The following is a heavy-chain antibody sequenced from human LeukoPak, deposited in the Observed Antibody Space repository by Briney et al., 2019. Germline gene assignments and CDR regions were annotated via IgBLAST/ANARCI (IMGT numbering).Heavy chain of an antibody. CDR1: GFIFSNYG. Sequence: GGSLTLSCAASGFIFSNYGMHWVRQAPGKGLVWVSRVNSDGRITKYADSVKGRFTISRDNAKNTLYLQMNSLGAEDTAVYYCARTIREQWLTIDYWGQGTLVTFSS. J-gene: IGHJ4*02. D-gene: IGHD6-19*01. CDR2: VNSDGRIT. V-gene: IGHV3-74*03. CDR3: ARTIREQWLTIDY.